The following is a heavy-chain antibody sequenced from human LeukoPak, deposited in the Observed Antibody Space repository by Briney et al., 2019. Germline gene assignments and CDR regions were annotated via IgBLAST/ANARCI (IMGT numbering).Heavy chain of an antibody. CDR1: GGTFSSYA. CDR2: IIPILGIA. D-gene: IGHD6-19*01. CDR3: ARGGIAVAGSFFDY. J-gene: IGHJ4*02. Sequence: ALVKVSCKASGGTFSSYAISWVRQAPGQGLEWMGRIIPILGIANYAQKFQGRVTITADKSTSTAYMELSSLRSEDTAVYYCARGGIAVAGSFFDYWGQGTLVTVSS. V-gene: IGHV1-69*04.